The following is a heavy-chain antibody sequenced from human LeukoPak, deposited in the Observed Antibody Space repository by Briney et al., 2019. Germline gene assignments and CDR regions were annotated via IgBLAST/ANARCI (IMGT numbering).Heavy chain of an antibody. CDR1: GFTFTSSA. D-gene: IGHD1-14*01. Sequence: SVKVSCKASGFTFTSSAMQWVRQARGQRLEWIGWIVVGSDNTNYAQKFQERVTITRDMSTSTAYMELSSLRSEDTAVYYCAASYNWNHNFDPWGQGTLVTVSS. J-gene: IGHJ5*02. CDR2: IVVGSDNT. V-gene: IGHV1-58*02. CDR3: AASYNWNHNFDP.